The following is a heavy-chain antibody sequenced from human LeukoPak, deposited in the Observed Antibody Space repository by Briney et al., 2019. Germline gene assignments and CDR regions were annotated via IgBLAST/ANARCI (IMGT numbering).Heavy chain of an antibody. V-gene: IGHV4-39*07. CDR1: GGSTSSGSYY. CDR3: ARESVIGYCSGGSCVKWFDP. CDR2: INHSGST. Sequence: SETLSLTCTVSGGSTSSGSYYWSWIRQPPGKGLEWIGEINHSGSTNYNPSLKSRVTISVDTSKNQFSLKLSSVTAADTAVYYCARESVIGYCSGGSCVKWFDPWGQGTLVTVSS. D-gene: IGHD2-15*01. J-gene: IGHJ5*02.